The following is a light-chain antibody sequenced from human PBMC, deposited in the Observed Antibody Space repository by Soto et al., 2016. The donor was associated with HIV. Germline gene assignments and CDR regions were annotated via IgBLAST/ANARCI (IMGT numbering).Light chain of an antibody. Sequence: SYELTQPPSVSVSPGQTARITCSGDALPKQYAYWYQQKPGQAPVLVIYKDSERPSGIPERFSGSNSGNTATLTISRVEAGDEADYFCQVWDSSGDPVFGGGTKLTVL. J-gene: IGLJ2*01. CDR2: KDS. CDR3: QVWDSSGDPV. CDR1: ALPKQY. V-gene: IGLV3-25*02.